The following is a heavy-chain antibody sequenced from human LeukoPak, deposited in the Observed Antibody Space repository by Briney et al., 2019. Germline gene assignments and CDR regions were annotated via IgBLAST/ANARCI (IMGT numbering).Heavy chain of an antibody. V-gene: IGHV4-34*01. D-gene: IGHD3-22*01. J-gene: IGHJ4*02. Sequence: PSETLSLTCAVSGGSFSGYYWSWIRQPPGKGLEWIGEINHSGSTNYNPSLKGRVTITVDTSKNQFSLKLSSVTAADTAVYYCARWGRLYYYDSSGYSFDYWSQGTLVTVSS. CDR1: GGSFSGYY. CDR3: ARWGRLYYYDSSGYSFDY. CDR2: INHSGST.